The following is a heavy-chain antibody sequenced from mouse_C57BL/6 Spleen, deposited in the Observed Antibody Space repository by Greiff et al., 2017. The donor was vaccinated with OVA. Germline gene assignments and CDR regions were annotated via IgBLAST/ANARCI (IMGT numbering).Heavy chain of an antibody. D-gene: IGHD3-2*02. V-gene: IGHV1-26*01. CDR2: INPNNGGT. CDR3: ARLDSSGSYAMDY. CDR1: GYTFTDYY. Sequence: EVQLQQSGPELVKPGASVKISCKASGYTFTDYYMNWVKQSHGQSLEWIGDINPNNGGTSYNQKFKGKATLTVDKSSSTAYMELRSLTSEDSAVYYCARLDSSGSYAMDYWGQGTSVTVSS. J-gene: IGHJ4*01.